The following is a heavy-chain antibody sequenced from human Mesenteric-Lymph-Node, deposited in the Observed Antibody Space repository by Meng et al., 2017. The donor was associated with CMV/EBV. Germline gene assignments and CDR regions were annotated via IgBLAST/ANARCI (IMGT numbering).Heavy chain of an antibody. CDR3: VRGHYTGA. V-gene: IGHV3-7*04. D-gene: IGHD2-2*02. CDR2: IKKDGSEK. CDR1: GFSFSDLW. Sequence: GGSLRLSCADSGFSFSDLWMNWVRQAPGKGLEWVANIKKDGSEKFYVDSVKGRFTISRDNAKNSVYLDMNSLRVDDTAVYYCVRGHYTGAWGQGIPVTVSS. J-gene: IGHJ5*02.